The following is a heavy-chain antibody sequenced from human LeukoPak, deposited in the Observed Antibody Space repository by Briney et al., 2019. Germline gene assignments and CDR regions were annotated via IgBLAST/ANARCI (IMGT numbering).Heavy chain of an antibody. CDR3: ARQPLIEAGFDI. D-gene: IGHD5-12*01. V-gene: IGHV4-39*01. Sequence: SGTLSLTCTVSGGSISSSSYYWGWIRQPPGKGLEWIGSIYYSGSTYYNPSLKSRVTISADTSKNQFSLKLSSVTAADTAVYYCARQPLIEAGFDIWGQGTMVTVSS. CDR1: GGSISSSSYY. J-gene: IGHJ3*02. CDR2: IYYSGST.